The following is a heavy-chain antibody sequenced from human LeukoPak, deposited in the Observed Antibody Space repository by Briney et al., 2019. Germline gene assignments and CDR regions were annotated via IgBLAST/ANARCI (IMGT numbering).Heavy chain of an antibody. J-gene: IGHJ5*02. CDR2: ISSSGSTI. CDR3: ARVVTAAWDWFDP. D-gene: IGHD2-2*01. Sequence: PGGSLRLSCAASGFTFSDYYMSWIRQAPGKGLEWVSYISSSGSTIYYADSVKGRLTTSRDNAKNSLYLQMNSPRADDTAVYYCARVVTAAWDWFDPWGQGTLVTVSS. V-gene: IGHV3-11*04. CDR1: GFTFSDYY.